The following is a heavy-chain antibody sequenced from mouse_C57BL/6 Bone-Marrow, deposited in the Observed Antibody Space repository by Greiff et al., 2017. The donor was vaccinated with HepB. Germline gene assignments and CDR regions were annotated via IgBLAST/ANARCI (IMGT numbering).Heavy chain of an antibody. V-gene: IGHV5-9-1*02. D-gene: IGHD1-1*01. CDR2: ISSGGDYI. CDR3: TRDHPFYYYGSKCHYYAMDY. CDR1: GFTFSSYA. Sequence: EVKLMESGEGLVKPGGSLKLSCAASGFTFSSYAMSWVRQTPEKRLEWVAYISSGGDYIYYADTVKGRFTISRDNARNTLYLQMSSLKSEDTAMYYCTRDHPFYYYGSKCHYYAMDYWGQGTSVTVSS. J-gene: IGHJ4*01.